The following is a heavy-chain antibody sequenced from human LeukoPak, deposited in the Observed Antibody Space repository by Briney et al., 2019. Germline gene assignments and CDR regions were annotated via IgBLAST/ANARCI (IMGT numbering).Heavy chain of an antibody. CDR1: GFTFSSYG. V-gene: IGHV3-30*02. CDR3: ANSGLNRFEY. CDR2: IRYDGSNK. D-gene: IGHD6-25*01. J-gene: IGHJ4*02. Sequence: GGSLRLSCAASGFTFSSYGMHWVRQAPGKGLEWVAFIRYDGSNKYYADSVKGRFTISRDNSKNTLYLQMNSLRADDTAVYYCANSGLNRFEYWGQGALVTVSS.